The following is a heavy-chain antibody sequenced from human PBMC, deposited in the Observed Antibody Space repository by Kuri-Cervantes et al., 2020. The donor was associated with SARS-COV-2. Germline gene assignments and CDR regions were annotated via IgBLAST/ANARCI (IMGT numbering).Heavy chain of an antibody. CDR3: ARHTDYSANLLLFSDPQWDLDP. D-gene: IGHD3-10*02. Sequence: SETLSLTCTVSGGSISSYYWSWIRQPPGKGLEWIGYIYYTGRTNYNPSLKSRVTISVDTSKKQFYLKLSPVPAADTAVYYWARHTDYSANLLLFSDPQWDLDPWGQGTLVTVSS. J-gene: IGHJ5*02. CDR1: GGSISSYY. CDR2: IYYTGRT. V-gene: IGHV4-59*08.